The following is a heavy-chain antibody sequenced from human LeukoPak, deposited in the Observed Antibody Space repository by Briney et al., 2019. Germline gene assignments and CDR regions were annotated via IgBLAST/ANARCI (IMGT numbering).Heavy chain of an antibody. V-gene: IGHV5-51*01. CDR3: ARHSDSSSWYYFDY. D-gene: IGHD6-6*01. CDR1: GYSFPTYW. J-gene: IGHJ4*02. CDR2: IYPGDSDT. Sequence: GESLKISCKDSGYSFPTYWIGWVRQMPGKGLEWMGIIYPGDSDTRYSPSFQGQVTISADKSISTAYLQWNSLKASDTAMYYCARHSDSSSWYYFDYWGQGTLATVSS.